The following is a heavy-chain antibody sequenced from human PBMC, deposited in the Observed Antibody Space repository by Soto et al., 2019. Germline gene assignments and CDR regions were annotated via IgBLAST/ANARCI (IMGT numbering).Heavy chain of an antibody. J-gene: IGHJ5*02. CDR2: IYYSGTT. CDR1: GGSISSSRYY. Sequence: XETLSLTCTDSGGSISSSRYYWVWIRQPPGKVLEWIVSIYYSGTTYYNPSLKSRVTISVDTSKNQFSLKLRSVTAADTAVYYCARQYPDYIGSVGWFDLWGQGTLVTV. V-gene: IGHV4-39*01. D-gene: IGHD4-4*01. CDR3: ARQYPDYIGSVGWFDL.